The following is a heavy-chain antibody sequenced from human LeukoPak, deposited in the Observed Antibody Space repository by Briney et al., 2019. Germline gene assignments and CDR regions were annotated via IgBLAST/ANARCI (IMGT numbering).Heavy chain of an antibody. CDR3: ARARDYVNDYYYYYMDV. D-gene: IGHD4-17*01. CDR2: ISSSGSTI. Sequence: PGGSLRLSCAASGFTFSSYEMNWVRQAPGKGLEWVSYISSSGSTIYYADSVKGRFTISRDNAKNSLYLQMNSLRAEDTAVYYCARARDYVNDYYYYYMDVWGKGTTVTISS. V-gene: IGHV3-48*03. J-gene: IGHJ6*03. CDR1: GFTFSSYE.